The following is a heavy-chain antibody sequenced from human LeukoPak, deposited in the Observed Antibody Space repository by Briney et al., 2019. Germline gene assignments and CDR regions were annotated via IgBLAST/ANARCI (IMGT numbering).Heavy chain of an antibody. CDR1: GYTFTSYA. D-gene: IGHD1-26*01. CDR3: ARVEFGWEPYYDY. Sequence: GASVKVSCKASGYTFTSYAMHWVRQAPGQRLEWMGWINAGNGNTKYSQKFQGRVTITRDTSASTAYMELSSLRSEDTAVYYCARVEFGWEPYYDYWGQGTLVTVSS. V-gene: IGHV1-3*01. J-gene: IGHJ4*02. CDR2: INAGNGNT.